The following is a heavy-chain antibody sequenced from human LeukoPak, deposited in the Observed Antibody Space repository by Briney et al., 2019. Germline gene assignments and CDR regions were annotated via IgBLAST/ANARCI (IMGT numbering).Heavy chain of an antibody. Sequence: ASVKVSCTASGYTFTSYDINWVRQAPGQGLEWMGWMNPNSGNTDYAQKFQGRVTMTRNTSISTAYMELSSLRSEDTAVYYCARGGYYYGSGSPIYYYYYMDVWGKGTTVTVSS. D-gene: IGHD3-10*01. V-gene: IGHV1-8*01. CDR2: MNPNSGNT. CDR1: GYTFTSYD. J-gene: IGHJ6*03. CDR3: ARGGYYYGSGSPIYYYYYMDV.